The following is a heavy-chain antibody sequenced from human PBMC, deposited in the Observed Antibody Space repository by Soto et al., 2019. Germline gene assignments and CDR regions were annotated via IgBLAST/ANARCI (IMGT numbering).Heavy chain of an antibody. D-gene: IGHD2-8*01. J-gene: IGHJ5*02. V-gene: IGHV4-34*01. CDR2: INHSGST. CDR1: GGSFSGDY. CDR3: ARGPRRNVLMVYAIPTNWFDP. Sequence: SATLSLTCAFYGGSFSGDYWSWIRQPPGKGLEWIGEINHSGSTNYNPSLKSRVTISVDTSKNQFSLKLSSVTAADTAVYYCARGPRRNVLMVYAIPTNWFDPWGQGNLVTVSS.